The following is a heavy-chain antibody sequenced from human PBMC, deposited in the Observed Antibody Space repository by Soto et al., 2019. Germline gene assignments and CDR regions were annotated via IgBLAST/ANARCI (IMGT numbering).Heavy chain of an antibody. CDR1: GFTVGSNY. J-gene: IGHJ4*02. CDR3: ARGTFSCSGGSCPYYFDY. D-gene: IGHD2-15*01. Sequence: GSLRLSCAASGFTVGSNYMSWVRQAPGKGLEWVSVIYSGGSTYYADSVKGRFTISRHNSKNTLYLQMNSLRAEDTAVYYCARGTFSCSGGSCPYYFDYWGQGTLVTVSS. CDR2: IYSGGST. V-gene: IGHV3-53*04.